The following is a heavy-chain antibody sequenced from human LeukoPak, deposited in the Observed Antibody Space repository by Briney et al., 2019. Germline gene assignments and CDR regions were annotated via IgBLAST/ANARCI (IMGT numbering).Heavy chain of an antibody. Sequence: GGSLRLSCAAAGFTFSSYGMHWVRQAPGKVLEWVAVKWYDGSNKYYADSEKGRFTISRDNFNNTLYLQMNSLRAEDTAVYYCAKEHYYASSGPDYWGQGTLVTVSS. V-gene: IGHV3-33*06. CDR2: KWYDGSNK. J-gene: IGHJ4*02. D-gene: IGHD3-22*01. CDR1: GFTFSSYG. CDR3: AKEHYYASSGPDY.